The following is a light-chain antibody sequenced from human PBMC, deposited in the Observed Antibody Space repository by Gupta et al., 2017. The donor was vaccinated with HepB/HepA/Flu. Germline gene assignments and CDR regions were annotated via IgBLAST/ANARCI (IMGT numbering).Light chain of an antibody. V-gene: IGLV2-11*01. CDR3: CSYAGSYTWV. CDR1: SSDVGGYNY. CDR2: DVS. J-gene: IGLJ3*02. Sequence: QSALTQPRSVSRSPGQSVTISCTGTSSDVGGYNYVSWYQQHPGKAPKLMIYDVSKRPSGVPDRFSGSKSGNTASLTISGLQAEDEADYYCCSYAGSYTWVFGGGTNLTVL.